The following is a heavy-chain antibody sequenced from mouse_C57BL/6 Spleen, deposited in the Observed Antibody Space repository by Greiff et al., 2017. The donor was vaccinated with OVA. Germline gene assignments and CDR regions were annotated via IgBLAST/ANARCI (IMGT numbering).Heavy chain of an antibody. Sequence: EVQRVESGPGLVKPSQSLSLTCSVTGYSITSGYYWNWIRQFPGNKLEWMGYISYDGSNNYNPSLKNRISITRDTSKNQFFLKLNSVTTEDTATYYCAREDGAMDYWGQGTSVTVSS. CDR2: ISYDGSN. J-gene: IGHJ4*01. D-gene: IGHD2-3*01. CDR3: AREDGAMDY. CDR1: GYSITSGYY. V-gene: IGHV3-6*01.